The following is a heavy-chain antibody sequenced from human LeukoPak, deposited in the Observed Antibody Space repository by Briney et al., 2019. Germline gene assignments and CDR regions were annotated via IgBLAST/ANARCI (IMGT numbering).Heavy chain of an antibody. J-gene: IGHJ2*01. Sequence: SETPSLTSALYGGSFSGYYWSWIRHPPRKGLWWIGEINHSGSTNSNPAVESRVTISVDTSKNQFSLKLSSVTAADTAVYYGARARWLQDRKAGWYFDLWGRGTLVTVSS. CDR2: INHSGST. CDR1: GGSFSGYY. V-gene: IGHV4-34*01. D-gene: IGHD5-24*01. CDR3: ARARWLQDRKAGWYFDL.